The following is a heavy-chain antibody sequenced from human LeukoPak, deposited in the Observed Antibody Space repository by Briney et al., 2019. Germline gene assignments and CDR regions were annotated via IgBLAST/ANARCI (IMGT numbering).Heavy chain of an antibody. CDR3: ARGKSDHGSGSYFDY. V-gene: IGHV4-30-4*01. CDR1: GGSISSGGYY. Sequence: SETLSLTCTVSGGSISSGGYYWSWIRQPPGKGLEWIGYIYYGGSTYYNPSLKSRVTISVDTSKNQFSLKLSSVTAADTAVYYCARGKSDHGSGSYFDYWGQGTLVTVSS. CDR2: IYYGGST. J-gene: IGHJ4*02. D-gene: IGHD1-26*01.